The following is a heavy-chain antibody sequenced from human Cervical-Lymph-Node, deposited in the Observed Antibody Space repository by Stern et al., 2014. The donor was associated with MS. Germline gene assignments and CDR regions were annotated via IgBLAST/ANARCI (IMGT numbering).Heavy chain of an antibody. CDR3: ARGHCTGGVCYRGAFDY. J-gene: IGHJ4*02. CDR2: LNSDGSST. Sequence: EDQLVESGGGLVQPGGSLRLSCAASGFTFSSYWMHWVRQAPGKGLVVVSRLNSDGSSTSYADSVKGRFTISRDNAKNTLYLQMNSLRAEDTAVYYCARGHCTGGVCYRGAFDYWGQGTLVTVSS. CDR1: GFTFSSYW. V-gene: IGHV3-74*02. D-gene: IGHD2-8*02.